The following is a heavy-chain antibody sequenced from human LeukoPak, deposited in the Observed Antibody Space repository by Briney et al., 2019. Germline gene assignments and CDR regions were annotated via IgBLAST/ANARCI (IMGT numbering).Heavy chain of an antibody. CDR1: GYTFTSYY. CDR2: INPSGGST. CDR3: AKDLYDTSLFDY. D-gene: IGHD3-22*01. V-gene: IGHV1-46*01. Sequence: GASVKVSCKASGYTFTSYYMHWVRQAPGQGLEWMGIINPSGGSTSYAQKFQGRVTMTRDMSASTVYMELNSLRAEDTAVYYCAKDLYDTSLFDYWGQGTLVTVSS. J-gene: IGHJ4*02.